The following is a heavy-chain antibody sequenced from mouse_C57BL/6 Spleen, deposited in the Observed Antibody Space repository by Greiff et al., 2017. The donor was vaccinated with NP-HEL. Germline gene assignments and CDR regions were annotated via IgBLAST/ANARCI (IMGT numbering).Heavy chain of an antibody. J-gene: IGHJ1*03. Sequence: DVQLQQSGPVLVKPGASVKMSCKASGYTFTDYYMNWVKQSHGKSLEWIGVINPYNGGTSYNQKFKGKATLTVDKSSSTAYMELNSLTSEDSAVYYCARENKWVATKYFDVWGTGTTVTVSS. CDR1: GYTFTDYY. D-gene: IGHD1-1*02. CDR2: INPYNGGT. CDR3: ARENKWVATKYFDV. V-gene: IGHV1-19*01.